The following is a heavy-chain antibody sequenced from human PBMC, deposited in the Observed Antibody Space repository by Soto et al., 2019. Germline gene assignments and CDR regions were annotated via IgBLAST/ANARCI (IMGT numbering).Heavy chain of an antibody. Sequence: EVHLLESGGGLVQPGGSLRLSCAASGFSFSNYGMTWVRQAPGKGLEWVSSVSADGQTTYYAESVRGRFTISRDSSKGTLYLQMDSLRADDTAVYYCAKEASVASLGEFWYVDLWGGGTNVTVAS. D-gene: IGHD3-10*01. J-gene: IGHJ2*01. V-gene: IGHV3-23*01. CDR2: VSADGQTT. CDR1: GFSFSNYG. CDR3: AKEASVASLGEFWYVDL.